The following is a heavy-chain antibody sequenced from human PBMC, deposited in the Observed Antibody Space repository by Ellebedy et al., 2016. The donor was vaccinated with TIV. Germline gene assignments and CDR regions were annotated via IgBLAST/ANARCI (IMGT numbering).Heavy chain of an antibody. D-gene: IGHD1-26*01. V-gene: IGHV3-23*01. CDR3: SKERTTGSYSTDVCDI. J-gene: IGHJ3*02. CDR1: GFTFSSYA. Sequence: GESLKLSCAASGFTFSSYAMSWVRQAPGKGLEWVSTISNTGSRTYYADSVEGRFIISRDNSKKTLYLQMNSLRAEDTAVYYCSKERTTGSYSTDVCDIWGQGTMVTVSS. CDR2: ISNTGSRT.